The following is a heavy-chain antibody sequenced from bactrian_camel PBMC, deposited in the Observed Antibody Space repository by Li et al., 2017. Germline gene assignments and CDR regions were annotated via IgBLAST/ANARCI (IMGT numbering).Heavy chain of an antibody. J-gene: IGHJ4*01. V-gene: IGHV3S53*01. D-gene: IGHD3*01. CDR1: GDMDPAHC. CDR2: IGSDKAT. CDR3: ATGEGFDCSGAYCSLHY. Sequence: HVQLVESGGRSVQAGTSLTLSCVLSGDMDPAHCMGWFRQVPGKQREKVALIGSDKATHYSQSVKGRFTISRDNAKNTVYLQMNSLKSEDTALYFCATGEGFDCSGAYCSLHYWGQGTQVTVS.